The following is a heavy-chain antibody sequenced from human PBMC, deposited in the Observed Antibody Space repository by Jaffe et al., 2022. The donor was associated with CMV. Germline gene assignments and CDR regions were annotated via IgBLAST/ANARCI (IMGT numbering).Heavy chain of an antibody. CDR1: GFTFDDYA. D-gene: IGHD2-15*01. Sequence: EVQLVESGGGLVQPGRSLRLSCAASGFTFDDYAMHWVRQAPGKGLEWVSGISWNSGSIGYADSVKGRFTISRDNAKNSLYLQMNSLRAEDTALYYCAKAHLYVGSPGSLPYGMDVWGQGTTVTVSS. J-gene: IGHJ6*02. V-gene: IGHV3-9*01. CDR3: AKAHLYVGSPGSLPYGMDV. CDR2: ISWNSGSI.